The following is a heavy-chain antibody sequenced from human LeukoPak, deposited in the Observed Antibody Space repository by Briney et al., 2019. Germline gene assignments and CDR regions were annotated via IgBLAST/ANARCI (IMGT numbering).Heavy chain of an antibody. V-gene: IGHV1-8*01. CDR3: ARGGFYYGPGSYYTTYYYYGMDV. CDR1: GYTFTSYD. CDR2: MNPNSGNT. J-gene: IGHJ6*02. D-gene: IGHD3-10*01. Sequence: ASVKVSCKASGYTFTSYDINWVRQATGQGLEWMGWMNPNSGNTGYAQKFQGRVTMTRNTSISTAYMELSSLRSEDTAVYYCARGGFYYGPGSYYTTYYYYGMDVWGQGTTVTVSS.